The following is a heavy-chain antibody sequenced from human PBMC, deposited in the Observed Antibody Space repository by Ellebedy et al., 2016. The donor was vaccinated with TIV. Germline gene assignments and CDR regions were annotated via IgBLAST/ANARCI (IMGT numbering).Heavy chain of an antibody. V-gene: IGHV3-7*03. D-gene: IGHD2-2*01. CDR3: ARGRYCSSSSRGFLDY. J-gene: IGHJ4*02. CDR2: IKQDGSEN. CDR1: GFTFTTYW. Sequence: GESLKISCAASGFTFTTYWMTWVRQAPGKGLEWVANIKQDGSENYYVDSVKGRFTISRDNANSLLYLQMNSLGAEDTAVYYCARGRYCSSSSRGFLDYWGQGTLITVSS.